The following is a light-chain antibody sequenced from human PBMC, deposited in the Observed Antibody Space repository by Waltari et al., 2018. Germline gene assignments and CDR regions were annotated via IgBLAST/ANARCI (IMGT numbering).Light chain of an antibody. CDR3: QVWDSSSDRV. V-gene: IGLV3-21*03. CDR1: NIGSKS. Sequence: SYVLTQPPSVSVAPGKTARITCGGNNIGSKSVHWYQQKPGQAPVLVVYEDSDRPSGIPERFSGSNSGNTATLTISRVEAGDEADYYCQVWDSSSDRVFGGGTKLTVL. J-gene: IGLJ2*01. CDR2: EDS.